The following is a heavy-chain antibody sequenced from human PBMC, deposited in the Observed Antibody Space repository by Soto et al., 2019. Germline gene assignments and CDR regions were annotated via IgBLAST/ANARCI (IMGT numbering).Heavy chain of an antibody. V-gene: IGHV1-18*01. J-gene: IGHJ4*02. CDR2: ASAYNRNT. D-gene: IGHD1-26*01. CDR1: GYTFRNYA. CDR3: ARARQWEPLIY. Sequence: QVRLVQSGTEVKTPGASVKVSCKASGYTFRNYAITWLRLAPGQGLEWMGWASAYNRNTNYAQKFEDRVTMTTDTSTSTAYMELRSLSSDDTAVYYCARARQWEPLIYWGQGTLLSVSP.